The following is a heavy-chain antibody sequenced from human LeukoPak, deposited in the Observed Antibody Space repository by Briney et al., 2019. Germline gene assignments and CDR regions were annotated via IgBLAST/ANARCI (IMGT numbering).Heavy chain of an antibody. CDR3: ARDPYSGNYGDYYYYYMDV. V-gene: IGHV3-7*01. D-gene: IGHD1-26*01. Sequence: GGSLRLSCGASGFTLKNYWMSWVRQAPGKGLEWVANINQDGSEKYYVDSVKGRFTISRDNAKSSLYLQMNSLRDEDTAVYYCARDPYSGNYGDYYYYYMDVWGKGTTVTISS. CDR2: INQDGSEK. J-gene: IGHJ6*03. CDR1: GFTLKNYW.